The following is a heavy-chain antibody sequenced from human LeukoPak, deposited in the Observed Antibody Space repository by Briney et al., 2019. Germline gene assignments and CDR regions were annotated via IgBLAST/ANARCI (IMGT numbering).Heavy chain of an antibody. V-gene: IGHV3-20*04. J-gene: IGHJ3*02. D-gene: IGHD2-8*02. CDR1: GFTFDDYG. Sequence: RPGGSLRLSCAASGFTFDDYGMSWVRQAPGKGLEWVSGINWNGGSTGYADSVKGRFTISRDNAKNSLYLQMNSLRAEDTALYYCARGTYHTGGSGPEGAFDIWGQGTMVTVSS. CDR3: ARGTYHTGGSGPEGAFDI. CDR2: INWNGGST.